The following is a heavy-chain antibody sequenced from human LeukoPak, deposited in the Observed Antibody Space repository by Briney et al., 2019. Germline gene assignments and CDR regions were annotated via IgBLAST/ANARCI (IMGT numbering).Heavy chain of an antibody. Sequence: SETLSLTCTVSGGSISSYYWSWIRQPAGKGLEWIGRIYTSGSTNYNPSLKSRVTMSVDTSKNQFSLKLSSVTAADTAVYYCAREGSTYYDFWGGYYSDNWFDPWGQGTLVTVSS. J-gene: IGHJ5*02. V-gene: IGHV4-4*07. D-gene: IGHD3-3*01. CDR2: IYTSGST. CDR1: GGSISSYY. CDR3: AREGSTYYDFWGGYYSDNWFDP.